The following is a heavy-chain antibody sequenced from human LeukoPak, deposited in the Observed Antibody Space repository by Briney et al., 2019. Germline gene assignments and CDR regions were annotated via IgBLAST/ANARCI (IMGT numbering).Heavy chain of an antibody. CDR2: MNPNSGNT. Sequence: ASVNVSCKASGYTFTSYDINWVRQATGQGLEWMGWMNPNSGNTGYAQKFQGRVTITRNTSISTAYMELSSLRSEDTAVYYCARTSRITIFGVVEGAFDIWGQGTMVTVSS. J-gene: IGHJ3*02. D-gene: IGHD3-3*01. CDR3: ARTSRITIFGVVEGAFDI. CDR1: GYTFTSYD. V-gene: IGHV1-8*03.